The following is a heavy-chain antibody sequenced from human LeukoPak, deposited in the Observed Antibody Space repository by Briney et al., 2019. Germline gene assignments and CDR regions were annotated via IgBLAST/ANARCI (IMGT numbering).Heavy chain of an antibody. J-gene: IGHJ3*02. CDR2: IWYDGSNK. CDR3: ARDVVESGYDLDAFDI. CDR1: GFTFSSYG. V-gene: IGHV3-33*01. D-gene: IGHD5-12*01. Sequence: PGGSLRLSCAASGFTFSSYGMHWVRQAPGKGLEWVAVIWYDGSNKYYADSVKGRFTISRDNSKNTLYLQMNSLRAEDTAVYYCARDVVESGYDLDAFDIWGQGTMVTVSS.